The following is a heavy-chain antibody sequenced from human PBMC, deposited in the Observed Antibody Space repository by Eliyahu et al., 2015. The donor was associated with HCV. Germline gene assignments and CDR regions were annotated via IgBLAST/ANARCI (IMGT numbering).Heavy chain of an antibody. J-gene: IGHJ4*02. CDR3: ARDLSWGYHSPFDY. V-gene: IGHV1-3*01. Sequence: QVQLVQSGAEVRKPGASVRVSCKASGYTFATYSIHWVRQAPGQRLEWMGWINPANGNTKYSQKFQGRVSIARDTSASTASMELTSLRSEDTAVYFCARDLSWGYHSPFDYWGQGTLVTVSS. CDR2: INPANGNT. D-gene: IGHD7-27*01. CDR1: GYTFATYS.